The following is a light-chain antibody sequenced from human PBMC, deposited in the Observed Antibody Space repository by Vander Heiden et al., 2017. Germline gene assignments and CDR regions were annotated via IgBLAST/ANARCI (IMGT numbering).Light chain of an antibody. J-gene: IGKJ2*01. V-gene: IGKV2-30*01. CDR3: MQGTYRPYT. Sequence: VIAQFRLCLPVTLGQPAAKSGRSSQSLIYSNGDNYVNWRFQRPGQSPGRLIYKASNRDAGVPDRSSGSGSGTDSTTKSSRVEAEDVGVYYCMQGTYRPYTFGQGTTLEIK. CDR2: KAS. CDR1: QSLIYSNGDNY.